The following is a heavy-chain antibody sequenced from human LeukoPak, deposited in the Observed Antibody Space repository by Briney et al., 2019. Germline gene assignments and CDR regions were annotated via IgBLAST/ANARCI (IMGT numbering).Heavy chain of an antibody. V-gene: IGHV3-21*01. CDR2: ISSSSSYI. CDR1: GFTFSSYT. J-gene: IGHJ6*03. CDR3: ARDRLLEDRDYHYYYYMDV. D-gene: IGHD1-1*01. Sequence: PGGSLRLSFAVSGFTFSSYTINWVRQAPGKGLEWVSSISSSSSYIYYADSVKGRFTISRDNAKNSLSLQMNSLRAEDTAVYYCARDRLLEDRDYHYYYYMDVWGIGTTVTVSS.